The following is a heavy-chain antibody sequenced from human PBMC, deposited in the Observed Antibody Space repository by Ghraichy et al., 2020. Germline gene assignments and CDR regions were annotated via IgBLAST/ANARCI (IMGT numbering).Heavy chain of an antibody. CDR3: ASDDIVVHEVYYSYGMDV. CDR1: GGSISSSSYY. V-gene: IGHV4-39*01. D-gene: IGHD2-2*01. J-gene: IGHJ6*02. CDR2: SYYSGST. Sequence: SETLSLTCTVSGGSISSSSYYWGWIRQPPGKGLEWIVSSYYSGSTYYNPSLKSRVTISVDTSKNQFSLKLSSVTAADTAVYYCASDDIVVHEVYYSYGMDVWGQGTTVTVSS.